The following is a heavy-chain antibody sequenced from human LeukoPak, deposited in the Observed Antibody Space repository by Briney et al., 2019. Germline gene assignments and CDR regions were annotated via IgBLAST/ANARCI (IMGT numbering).Heavy chain of an antibody. CDR3: ARYIYDSSGINWFDP. V-gene: IGHV3-48*01. CDR1: GFTFSSYS. CDR2: ISSSSSTI. J-gene: IGHJ5*02. Sequence: PGGSLRLSCAASGFTFSSYSMNWVRQAPGKGLEWVSYISSSSSTIYYADSVKGRFTISRDNAKNSLYLQMNSLRAEDTAVYYCARYIYDSSGINWFDPWGQGTLVTVSS. D-gene: IGHD3-22*01.